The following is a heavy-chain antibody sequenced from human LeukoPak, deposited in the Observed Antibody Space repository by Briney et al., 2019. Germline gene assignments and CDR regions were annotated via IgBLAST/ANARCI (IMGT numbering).Heavy chain of an antibody. CDR3: AEDRGGSQRAFDI. D-gene: IGHD1-26*01. CDR2: ISGSGGST. V-gene: IGHV3-23*01. Sequence: GGSLRLSCAASGFTFSSYAMSWVRQAPGKGLEWVSAISGSGGSTYYADSVKGRFTISRDNSKNTLYLQMNSLRAEDTAVYYCAEDRGGSQRAFDIWGQGTMVTVSS. J-gene: IGHJ3*02. CDR1: GFTFSSYA.